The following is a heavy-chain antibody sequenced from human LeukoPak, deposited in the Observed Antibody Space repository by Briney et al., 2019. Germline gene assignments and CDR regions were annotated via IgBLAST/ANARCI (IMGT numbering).Heavy chain of an antibody. D-gene: IGHD2-2*01. Sequence: GGSLRLSCDASGFIFNNYAMSWVRQAPGTGLEWVSSISGSGANTHYADSVKGRFTISRHNSKNTLYVQMNSLRVEDTAVYYCAKSSCSSTQCYPTWFESWGRGTQVTVSS. CDR1: GFIFNNYA. CDR3: AKSSCSSTQCYPTWFES. V-gene: IGHV3-23*01. J-gene: IGHJ5*01. CDR2: ISGSGANT.